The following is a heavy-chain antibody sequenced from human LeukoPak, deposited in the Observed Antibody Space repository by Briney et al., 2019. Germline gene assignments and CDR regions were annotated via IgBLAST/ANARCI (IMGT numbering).Heavy chain of an antibody. CDR1: GFAFSAYG. Sequence: PGRSLRLSCAGSGFAFSAYGMHWVRQAPGKGLEWVSAISGSGGSTYYADSVKGRFTISRDNSKNTLYLQMNSLRAEDTAVYYCAKENDSSGYYAYYFDYWGQGTLVTVSS. J-gene: IGHJ4*02. D-gene: IGHD3-22*01. CDR2: ISGSGGST. V-gene: IGHV3-23*01. CDR3: AKENDSSGYYAYYFDY.